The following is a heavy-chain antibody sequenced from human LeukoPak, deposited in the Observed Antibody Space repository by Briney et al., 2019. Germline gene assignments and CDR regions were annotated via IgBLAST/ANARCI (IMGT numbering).Heavy chain of an antibody. Sequence: ASVEVSCKASGYTFTGYYMHWVRRAPGQGLEWMGWINPNSGGTNYAQKFQGRVTMTRDTSISAVYMELSRLRSDDTAVYYCARDGTGVYNLVQYWGQGTLVTVSS. V-gene: IGHV1-2*02. CDR3: ARDGTGVYNLVQY. J-gene: IGHJ4*02. D-gene: IGHD5-24*01. CDR1: GYTFTGYY. CDR2: INPNSGGT.